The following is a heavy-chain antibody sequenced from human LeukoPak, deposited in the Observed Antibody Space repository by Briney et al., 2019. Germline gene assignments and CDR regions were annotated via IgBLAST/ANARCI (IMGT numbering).Heavy chain of an antibody. CDR1: GFTFSSYA. J-gene: IGHJ3*02. CDR2: ISYDGSNK. D-gene: IGHD3-3*01. V-gene: IGHV3-30*04. CDR3: AKVLRLDAFDI. Sequence: GRSLRLSCAASGFTFSSYAMHWVRQAPGKGLEWVAVISYDGSNKYYADSVKGRFTISRDNSKNTLYLQMNSLRAEDTAVYYCAKVLRLDAFDIWGQGTMVTVSS.